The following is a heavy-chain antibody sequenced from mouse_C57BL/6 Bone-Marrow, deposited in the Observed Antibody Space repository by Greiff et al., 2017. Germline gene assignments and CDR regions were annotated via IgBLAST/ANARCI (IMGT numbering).Heavy chain of an antibody. CDR3: AVRYDGSSLNYFYY. CDR2: IDPEDGAT. J-gene: IGHJ2*01. CDR1: GFNIKDYY. Sequence: VQLQQSGAELVKPGASVKLSCTASGFNIKDYYMHWVKQRTEQGLEWIGRIDPEDGATKYAPKFQGKATITADTSSNTAYLQLISLTSEDTAVYYCAVRYDGSSLNYFYYRGQGTTLTVSS. D-gene: IGHD1-1*01. V-gene: IGHV14-2*01.